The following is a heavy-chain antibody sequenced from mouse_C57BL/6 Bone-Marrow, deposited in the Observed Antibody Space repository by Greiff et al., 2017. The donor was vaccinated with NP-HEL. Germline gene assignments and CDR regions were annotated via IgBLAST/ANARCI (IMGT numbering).Heavy chain of an antibody. V-gene: IGHV5-6*01. CDR1: GFTFSSYG. D-gene: IGHD1-1*01. Sequence: VQLQQSGGDLVKPGGSLKLSCAASGFTFSSYGMSWVRQTPDKRLEWVATISSGGSYTYYPDSVKGRFTISRDNAKNTLYLQMSSLKSEDTAMYYCARIPLITTVVAGYWYFDVWGTGTTVTVSS. J-gene: IGHJ1*03. CDR3: ARIPLITTVVAGYWYFDV. CDR2: ISSGGSYT.